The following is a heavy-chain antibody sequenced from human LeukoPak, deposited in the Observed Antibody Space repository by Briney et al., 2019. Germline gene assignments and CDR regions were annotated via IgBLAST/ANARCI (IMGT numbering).Heavy chain of an antibody. Sequence: GASVKVSCKASGYTFTGYYMHWVRQAPGQGLEWMGWINPNSGGTNYAQKFQGWVTMTRDTSISTAYMELSRLRSDDTAVYYCARGVVHNWNERRYGMDVWGQGTTVTVSS. J-gene: IGHJ6*02. CDR1: GYTFTGYY. V-gene: IGHV1-2*04. CDR2: INPNSGGT. CDR3: ARGVVHNWNERRYGMDV. D-gene: IGHD1-1*01.